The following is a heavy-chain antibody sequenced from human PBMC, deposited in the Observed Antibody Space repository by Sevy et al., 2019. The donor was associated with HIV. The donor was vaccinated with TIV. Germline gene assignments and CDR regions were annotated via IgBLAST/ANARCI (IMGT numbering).Heavy chain of an antibody. Sequence: GGSLRLSCAASAFSFNTYAMSWVRRAPGKGLEWVSTISGSGDSTFYSDSVKGRFTISRDNSKNTLYLQMNSLRAEDTAVYYCAKPRGSFYFDYSGQGTLVTVSS. CDR2: ISGSGDST. CDR1: AFSFNTYA. CDR3: AKPRGSFYFDY. V-gene: IGHV3-23*01. J-gene: IGHJ4*02. D-gene: IGHD3-16*01.